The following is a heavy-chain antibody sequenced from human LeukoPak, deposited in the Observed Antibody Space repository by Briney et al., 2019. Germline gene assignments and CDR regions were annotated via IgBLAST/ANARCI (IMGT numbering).Heavy chain of an antibody. D-gene: IGHD1-26*01. CDR3: AKYSESYLVHNYYLDY. V-gene: IGHV3-30*18. CDR2: ISYDGGYK. CDR1: GFTFSTYG. J-gene: IGHJ4*02. Sequence: PGGSLRLSCAASGFTFSTYGMHWVRQAPGRGLEWVAVISYDGGYKNYADSVKGRFTISRDNSKNTLYLQMNSLRAEDTAVYYCAKYSESYLVHNYYLDYWGQGTLVTVSS.